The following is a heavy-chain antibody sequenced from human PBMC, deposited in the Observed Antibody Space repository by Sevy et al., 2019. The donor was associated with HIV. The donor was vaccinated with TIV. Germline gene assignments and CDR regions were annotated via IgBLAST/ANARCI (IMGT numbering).Heavy chain of an antibody. CDR2: IYSGDSI. CDR1: GFTVSSNY. V-gene: IGHV3-53*01. Sequence: GGSLRLSCAASGFTVSSNYMSWVRQAPGKGLEWVSVIYSGDSISYADSVKGRFTISRDNSKNTLYLQMNSLRAEDTAVYYRAVVAEGYWGQGTLVTVSS. D-gene: IGHD6-13*01. J-gene: IGHJ4*02. CDR3: AVVAEGY.